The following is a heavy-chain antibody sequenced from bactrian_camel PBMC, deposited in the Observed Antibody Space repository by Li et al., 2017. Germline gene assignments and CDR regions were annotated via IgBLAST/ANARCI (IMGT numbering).Heavy chain of an antibody. D-gene: IGHD3*01. J-gene: IGHJ4*01. CDR2: IESDGTR. CDR3: AADILPGAGSWCYGEYNY. CDR1: GFTFDDAA. V-gene: IGHV3S60*01. Sequence: HVQLVESGGGSVQAGETLRLTCTASGFTFDDAAMAWYRQAPGQAPGHECELVSTIESDGTRYYADSVKGRFTVSQDSAKNSVWLQMNSLKPEDTAVYYCAADILPGAGSWCYGEYNYWGQGTQVTVS.